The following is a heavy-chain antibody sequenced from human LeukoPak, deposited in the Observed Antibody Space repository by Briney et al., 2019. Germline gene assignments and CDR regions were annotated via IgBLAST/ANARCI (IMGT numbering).Heavy chain of an antibody. J-gene: IGHJ4*02. CDR2: INSDGSST. V-gene: IGHV3-74*01. CDR1: GFTFSSYW. Sequence: GGSLRLSCAASGFTFSSYWMRWVRQGPGKGLVWVSRINSDGSSTTYADSVKDRFTISRDNAKNTLYLQMNSLRAEDTAVYYCARDPSGDYGDYFDYWGQGTLVTVSS. CDR3: ARDPSGDYGDYFDY. D-gene: IGHD4-17*01.